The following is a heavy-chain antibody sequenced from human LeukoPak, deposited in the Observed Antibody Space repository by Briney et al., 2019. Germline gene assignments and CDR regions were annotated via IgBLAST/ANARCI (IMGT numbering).Heavy chain of an antibody. Sequence: PSETLSLTCAVYGGSLSGYYWSWIRQPPGKGLEWIGEINHSGSTTYNPSLKSRVTILVDTSKNQFSLKLISVTAADTAVYYRATRLSWELRDYWGQGILVTVSS. V-gene: IGHV4-34*01. CDR3: ATRLSWELRDY. D-gene: IGHD1-26*01. J-gene: IGHJ4*02. CDR2: INHSGST. CDR1: GGSLSGYY.